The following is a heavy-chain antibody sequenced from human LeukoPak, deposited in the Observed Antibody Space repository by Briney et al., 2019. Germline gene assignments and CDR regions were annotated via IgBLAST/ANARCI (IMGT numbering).Heavy chain of an antibody. Sequence: PGGSLRLSCAASGFTFSSYAMSWVRQAPGQGMERVSTISGSGGSTYYADSVKGRFTISRDNSKNTLYLQMNSLRAEDTAVYYCAKELMQLVYFDYWGQGTLVTVSS. CDR2: ISGSGGST. V-gene: IGHV3-23*01. CDR1: GFTFSSYA. CDR3: AKELMQLVYFDY. J-gene: IGHJ4*02. D-gene: IGHD6-13*01.